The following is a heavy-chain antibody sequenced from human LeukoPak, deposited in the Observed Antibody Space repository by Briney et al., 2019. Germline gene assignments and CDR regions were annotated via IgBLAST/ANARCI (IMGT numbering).Heavy chain of an antibody. J-gene: IGHJ2*01. Sequence: ASVKVSCKASGYTFTSYGISWVRQAPGQGLEWMGWISAYNGNTNYAQKLQGRVTMTTDASTSTAYMELSRLRSDDTAVYYCGMMGWHFDLWGRGTLVTVSS. V-gene: IGHV1-18*01. CDR2: ISAYNGNT. CDR3: GMMGWHFDL. D-gene: IGHD3-16*01. CDR1: GYTFTSYG.